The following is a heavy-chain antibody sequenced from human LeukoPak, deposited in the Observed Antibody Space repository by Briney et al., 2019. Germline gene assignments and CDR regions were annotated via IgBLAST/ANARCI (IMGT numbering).Heavy chain of an antibody. Sequence: ASVKVSCKASGYTFTSYAMNWVRQAPGQGLEWRGWINTNTGNPTYAQGFTGRFVFSLDTSVSTAYLQISSLKAEDTAVYYCARDHDTTYYYYGMDVWGQGTTVTVSS. V-gene: IGHV7-4-1*02. CDR1: GYTFTSYA. CDR3: ARDHDTTYYYYGMDV. J-gene: IGHJ6*02. D-gene: IGHD1-26*01. CDR2: INTNTGNP.